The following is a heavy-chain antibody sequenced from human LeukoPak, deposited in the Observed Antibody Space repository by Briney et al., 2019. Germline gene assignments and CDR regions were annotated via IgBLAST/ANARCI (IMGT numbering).Heavy chain of an antibody. J-gene: IGHJ5*02. CDR3: ARDVRVVVVPAAMMSWFDP. D-gene: IGHD2-2*01. Sequence: GASVKVSCKASGGTFISYAISWVRQAPGQGLEWMGWISAYNGNTNYAQKLQGRVTMTTDTSTSTAYMELRSLRSDDTAVYYCARDVRVVVVPAAMMSWFDPWGQGTLVTVSS. CDR2: ISAYNGNT. CDR1: GGTFISYA. V-gene: IGHV1-18*01.